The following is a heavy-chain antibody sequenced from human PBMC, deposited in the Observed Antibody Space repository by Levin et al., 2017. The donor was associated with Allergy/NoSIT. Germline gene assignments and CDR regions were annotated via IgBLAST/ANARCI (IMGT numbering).Heavy chain of an antibody. Sequence: ETLSLTCAASGFTFSSYSMNWVRQAPGKGLEWVSYISSSSSTIYYADSVKGRFTISRDNAKNSLYLQMNSLRAEDTAVYYCARDSGSIFGVVDYYFDYWGQGTLVTVSS. D-gene: IGHD3-3*01. CDR1: GFTFSSYS. V-gene: IGHV3-48*01. J-gene: IGHJ4*02. CDR2: ISSSSSTI. CDR3: ARDSGSIFGVVDYYFDY.